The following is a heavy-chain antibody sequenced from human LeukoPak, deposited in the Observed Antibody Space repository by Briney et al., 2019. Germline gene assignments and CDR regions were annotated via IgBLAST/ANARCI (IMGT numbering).Heavy chain of an antibody. CDR3: ARDGMVRGFDP. V-gene: IGHV4-34*01. J-gene: IGHJ5*02. D-gene: IGHD3-10*01. CDR2: IYHGGST. CDR1: GGSFSGYY. Sequence: SETLSLTCAVYGGSFSGYYWSWIRQPPGKGLEWIGEIYHGGSTTYNPSLKSRVTISVDTSKNQFSLKLSSVTAADTAVYYCARDGMVRGFDPWGQGTLVTVSS.